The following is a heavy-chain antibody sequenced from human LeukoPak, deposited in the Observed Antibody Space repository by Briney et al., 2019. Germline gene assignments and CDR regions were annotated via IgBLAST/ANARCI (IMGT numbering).Heavy chain of an antibody. D-gene: IGHD2-2*01. CDR2: INTNTGNP. J-gene: IGHJ3*02. CDR1: GYTFTIYA. V-gene: IGHV7-4-1*02. Sequence: ASVTVSFTASGYTFTIYAMNWVRQAPGQGLEWMGWINTNTGNPTYAQGFTGRFVFSLDTSVSTAYLQISSLKAEDTAVYYCAREGVVPAAKRAFDIWGQGTMVTVSS. CDR3: AREGVVPAAKRAFDI.